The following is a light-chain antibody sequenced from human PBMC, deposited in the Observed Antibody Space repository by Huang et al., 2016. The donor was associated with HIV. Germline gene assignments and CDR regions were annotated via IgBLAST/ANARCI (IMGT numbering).Light chain of an antibody. CDR1: ESVSSN. V-gene: IGKV3-15*01. CDR2: DAS. J-gene: IGKJ1*01. CDR3: QQYNSWWEWT. Sequence: EIVLTQSPATLSVSPGERATLSCRASESVSSNLAWYQQKPGQAPRLLIYDASTRATGIPARFSGSGSGTGFTLTISSLQSEDVGVYYCQQYNSWWEWTFGQGTKVEVK.